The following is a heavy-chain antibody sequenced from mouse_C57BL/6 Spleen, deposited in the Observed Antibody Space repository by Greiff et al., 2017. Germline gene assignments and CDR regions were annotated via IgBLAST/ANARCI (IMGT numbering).Heavy chain of an antibody. D-gene: IGHD1-1*01. Sequence: VQLQQSGAELVRPGASVTLSCKASGYTFTDYEMHWVKQTPVHGLEWNGAIDPETGGTAYNQKFKGKAILTAAKSSSTAYMGLRSLTSEDSAVYYCRLLRYHWYFDVWGTGTTVTVSS. J-gene: IGHJ1*03. CDR2: IDPETGGT. CDR1: GYTFTDYE. V-gene: IGHV1-15*01. CDR3: RLLRYHWYFDV.